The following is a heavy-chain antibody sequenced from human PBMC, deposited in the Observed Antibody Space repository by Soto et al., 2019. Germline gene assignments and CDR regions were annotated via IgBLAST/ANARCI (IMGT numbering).Heavy chain of an antibody. J-gene: IGHJ4*02. CDR1: GDSISSSIW. D-gene: IGHD3-10*01. Sequence: QVQLQESGPGLVKPPGTLSLTCAVSGDSISSSIWWSWVRLPPGKGLEWIGEIYHSGTTNYNPSLKSRVNISVDQSENRFALKMSSLTAADTAVYYGLRRGDGSGSLDYWCQGSLVTVFS. CDR3: LRRGDGSGSLDY. V-gene: IGHV4-4*03. CDR2: IYHSGTT.